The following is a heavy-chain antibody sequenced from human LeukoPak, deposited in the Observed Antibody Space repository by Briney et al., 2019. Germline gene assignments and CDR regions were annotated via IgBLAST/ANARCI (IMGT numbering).Heavy chain of an antibody. CDR3: AKDSTSGSYYNYYYMDV. J-gene: IGHJ6*03. Sequence: GGSLRLSCAASGFTFADYGMSWVRQAPGKGLEWVSGITWNGGNTAYADSVKGRFTISRDTAKNSLYLQMNSLRAEDTALYYCAKDSTSGSYYNYYYMDVWGKGTTVTIYS. V-gene: IGHV3-20*04. D-gene: IGHD3-10*01. CDR1: GFTFADYG. CDR2: ITWNGGNT.